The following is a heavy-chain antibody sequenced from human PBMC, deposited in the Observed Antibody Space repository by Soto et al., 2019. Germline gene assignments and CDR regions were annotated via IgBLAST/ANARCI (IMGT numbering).Heavy chain of an antibody. CDR3: AKAHNAYYYYGMDV. J-gene: IGHJ6*02. V-gene: IGHV3-23*01. D-gene: IGHD1-1*01. CDR1: GFTFSSYA. Sequence: GGSLRLSCAASGFTFSSYAMSWVRQAPGKGLEWVSAISGSGGSTYYADSVKGRFTISRDNSKNTLYLQMNSLRAEDTAVYYCAKAHNAYYYYGMDVWGQGTTVTVSS. CDR2: ISGSGGST.